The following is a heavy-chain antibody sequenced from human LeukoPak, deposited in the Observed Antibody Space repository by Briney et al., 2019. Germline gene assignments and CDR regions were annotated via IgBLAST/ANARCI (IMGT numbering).Heavy chain of an antibody. Sequence: GGSLRLSCAASGFIFSSYWMYWVRQAPGKGLVWVSRISSDGSRTSYADSVKGRFTISRDNAKNTLYLQMDSLGAEDTAVYYCTRARNYYDSSGYLFWGQGTLVTVSS. CDR2: ISSDGSRT. V-gene: IGHV3-74*01. CDR1: GFIFSSYW. CDR3: TRARNYYDSSGYLF. J-gene: IGHJ4*02. D-gene: IGHD3-22*01.